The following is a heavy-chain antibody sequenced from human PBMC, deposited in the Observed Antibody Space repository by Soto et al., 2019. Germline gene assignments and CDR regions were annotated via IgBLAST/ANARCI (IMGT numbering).Heavy chain of an antibody. V-gene: IGHV4-39*01. CDR1: GGSISSSSYY. CDR3: ARHVDVLRLSNWFDP. D-gene: IGHD3-3*01. Sequence: SETLSLTCTVSGGSISSSSYYWGWIRQPPGKGLEWIGSIYYSGSTYYNPSLKSRVTISADTSKNQFSLKLSSVTAADTAVYYCARHVDVLRLSNWFDPWGQGTLVTVSS. CDR2: IYYSGST. J-gene: IGHJ5*02.